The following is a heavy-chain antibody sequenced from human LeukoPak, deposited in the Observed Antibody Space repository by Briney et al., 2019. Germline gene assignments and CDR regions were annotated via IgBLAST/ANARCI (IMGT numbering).Heavy chain of an antibody. CDR3: AREWFGELTAFDI. Sequence: ASVKVSCKASGYTFTGHYMHWVRQAPGQGLEWMGRISPNDGDTKYARKFQGRVTMTRDTSINTAYMELSRLRSDDTAVYYCAREWFGELTAFDIWGQGTMVTVSS. V-gene: IGHV1-2*06. CDR1: GYTFTGHY. D-gene: IGHD3-10*01. CDR2: ISPNDGDT. J-gene: IGHJ3*02.